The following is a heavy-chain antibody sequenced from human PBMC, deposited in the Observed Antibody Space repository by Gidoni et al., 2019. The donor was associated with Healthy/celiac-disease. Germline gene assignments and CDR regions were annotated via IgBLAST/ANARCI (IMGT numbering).Heavy chain of an antibody. D-gene: IGHD2-2*01. V-gene: IGHV1-46*01. Sequence: QVQLVQYGAEVKKPGASVKVSCTASGYTVTRSYMHWVRQAPGQGLEWMGIINPSGGSTSYAQKFQGRVTMTRDTSTSTVYMELSSLRSEDTAVYYCARDHCSSTSCPQGGFDPWGQGTLVTVSS. CDR1: GYTVTRSY. J-gene: IGHJ5*02. CDR3: ARDHCSSTSCPQGGFDP. CDR2: INPSGGST.